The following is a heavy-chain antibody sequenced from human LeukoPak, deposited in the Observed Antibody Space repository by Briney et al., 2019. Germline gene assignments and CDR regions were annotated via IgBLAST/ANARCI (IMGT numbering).Heavy chain of an antibody. Sequence: GGSLRLSCAASGFTFSNSWMTWVRQASGKGLEWVANIKQDGSEKYYVDSVKGRFTISRDNAKNLLYLQMNSLRAEDTAVYYCARYASRFDPWGQGTLVTVSS. CDR3: ARYASRFDP. CDR2: IKQDGSEK. CDR1: GFTFSNSW. D-gene: IGHD2-8*01. J-gene: IGHJ5*02. V-gene: IGHV3-7*01.